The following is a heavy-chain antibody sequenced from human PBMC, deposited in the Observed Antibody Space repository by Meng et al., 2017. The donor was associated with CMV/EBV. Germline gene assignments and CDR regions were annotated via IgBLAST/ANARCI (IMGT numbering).Heavy chain of an antibody. V-gene: IGHV3-23*01. D-gene: IGHD2-15*01. CDR1: GLTFSSYA. CDR3: VRGFCSGDSCYLFDY. Sequence: SGLTFSSYAMSWVRQRPGKGPEWVSGISGNGRSTYYADSVKGRLTISRDNSNNTLYLQMDNLRAEDTAIYYCVRGFCSGDSCYLFDYWSQGSRVTVSS. J-gene: IGHJ4*02. CDR2: ISGNGRST.